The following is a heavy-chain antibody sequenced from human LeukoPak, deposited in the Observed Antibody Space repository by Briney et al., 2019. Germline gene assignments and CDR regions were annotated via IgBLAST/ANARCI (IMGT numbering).Heavy chain of an antibody. V-gene: IGHV3-30*18. J-gene: IGHJ4*02. Sequence: GGSLRLSCAASGFTFSNFGMYWVRQAPGKGLEWVAVISYDGSNKYYADSVKGRFTISRDNSKNTLYLQMNRLRGEDTAVYYCAKGIVTGYPALDYWGQGTLVTVSS. CDR3: AKGIVTGYPALDY. D-gene: IGHD3-9*01. CDR1: GFTFSNFG. CDR2: ISYDGSNK.